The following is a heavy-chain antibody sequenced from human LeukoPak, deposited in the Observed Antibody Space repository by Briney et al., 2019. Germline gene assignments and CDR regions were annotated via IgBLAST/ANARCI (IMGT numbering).Heavy chain of an antibody. CDR3: ARGLRQGSAWSWGPKEKSYQYMDV. J-gene: IGHJ6*04. CDR2: INPRGST. CDR1: GGSFSSHY. Sequence: PSETLSLTCGVSGGSFSSHYWTWIRQPPGKGLEWIGEINPRGSTNYNPSLESRVTVSADTSRSQLSLSLPSVTAADSAVYFCARGLRQGSAWSWGPKEKSYQYMDVWGTGTTVIVSS. D-gene: IGHD6-19*01. V-gene: IGHV4-34*01.